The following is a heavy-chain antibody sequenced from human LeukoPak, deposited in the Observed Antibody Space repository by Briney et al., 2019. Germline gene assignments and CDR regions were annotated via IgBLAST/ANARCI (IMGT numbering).Heavy chain of an antibody. CDR2: ITPTSTTI. J-gene: IGHJ4*02. Sequence: HAGGSLRLSCAASGFSFSTYNMIWVRQAPGKGLECISYITPTSTTIHYADSVKGRFAVSRDNANSLLYLQMNSLRVEDTAVYYCARVVSGVTGGDYWGRGTLVSVSS. CDR3: ARVVSGVTGGDY. CDR1: GFSFSTYN. D-gene: IGHD3-3*01. V-gene: IGHV3-48*04.